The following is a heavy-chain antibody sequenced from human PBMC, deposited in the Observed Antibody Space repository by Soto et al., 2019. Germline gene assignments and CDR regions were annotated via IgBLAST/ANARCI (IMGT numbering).Heavy chain of an antibody. Sequence: QVQLQQWGAGLLKPSETLSLTCAVYGGSFSGYYWSWIRQPPGKGLEWIGEINHSGSTNYNPSLKSRVTISVDTSKNQFSLKLSSVTAADTAVYYCARGPFYCSSTSCYHDPTRRPYYYYYGMDVWGQGTTVTVSS. V-gene: IGHV4-34*01. CDR3: ARGPFYCSSTSCYHDPTRRPYYYYYGMDV. J-gene: IGHJ6*02. CDR2: INHSGST. D-gene: IGHD2-2*01. CDR1: GGSFSGYY.